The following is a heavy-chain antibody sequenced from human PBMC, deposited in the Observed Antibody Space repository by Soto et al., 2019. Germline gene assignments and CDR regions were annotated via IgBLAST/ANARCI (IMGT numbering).Heavy chain of an antibody. V-gene: IGHV2-5*02. CDR2: IYWDDDK. J-gene: IGHJ3*02. CDR1: GFSLSTSGVA. CDR3: AHRREISLRELVPVGAFDI. Sequence: QITLKESGPTLVKPTQTLTLTCTFSGFSLSTSGVAVGWIRQPPGKALEWLALIYWDDDKRYRPSLKSRLSITNDTSKNQVVLRMTNMDPVDTATYYCAHRREISLRELVPVGAFDIWGQGTMVTVSS. D-gene: IGHD2-2*01.